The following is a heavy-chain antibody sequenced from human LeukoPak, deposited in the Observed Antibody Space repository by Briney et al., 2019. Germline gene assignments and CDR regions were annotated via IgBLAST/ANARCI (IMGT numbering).Heavy chain of an antibody. D-gene: IGHD1-26*01. CDR2: IYDRGST. Sequence: SETLSLTCTVSDDSIRSSHYYWGWIRQPPGKGLEWIGRIYDRGSTYYNLSLKSRVTISLDTSRNQFSLKLSSVTAADTAVYYCARSLSGLLAYFDLWGRGTLVTVSS. V-gene: IGHV4-39*07. J-gene: IGHJ2*01. CDR1: DDSIRSSHYY. CDR3: ARSLSGLLAYFDL.